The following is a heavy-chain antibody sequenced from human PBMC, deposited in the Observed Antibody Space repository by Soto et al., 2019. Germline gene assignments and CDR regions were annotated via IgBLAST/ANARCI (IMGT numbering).Heavy chain of an antibody. Sequence: SETLSLTCTVSGGSISSSSYYWGWIRQPPGKGLEWIGSIYYSGSTYYNPSLKSRVTISVDTSKNQLSLKLSSVTAADTAVYYCARSSSSWGYYYGMDVWGQGTTVTVSS. CDR1: GGSISSSSYY. D-gene: IGHD6-13*01. V-gene: IGHV4-39*01. J-gene: IGHJ6*02. CDR3: ARSSSSWGYYYGMDV. CDR2: IYYSGST.